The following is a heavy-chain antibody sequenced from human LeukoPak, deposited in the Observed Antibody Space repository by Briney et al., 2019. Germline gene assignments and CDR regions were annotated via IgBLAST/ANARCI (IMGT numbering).Heavy chain of an antibody. CDR1: GFTFSSYG. D-gene: IGHD3-10*01. Sequence: PGRSLRLSCAASGFTFSSYGMHWVRQAPGKGLEWVAVIWYDGSNKYYADSVKGRFTISRDNAKNSLYLQMNSLRAEDTAVYYCARGRYGSGSLNDYWGQGTLVTVSS. J-gene: IGHJ4*02. CDR2: IWYDGSNK. V-gene: IGHV3-33*03. CDR3: ARGRYGSGSLNDY.